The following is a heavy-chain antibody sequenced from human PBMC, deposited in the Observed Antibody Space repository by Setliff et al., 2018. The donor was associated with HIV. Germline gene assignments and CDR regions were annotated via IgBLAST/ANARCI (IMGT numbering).Heavy chain of an antibody. V-gene: IGHV3-23*01. CDR1: GFTFSTYA. CDR3: AKMGSPVGPDAFDI. D-gene: IGHD3-16*01. J-gene: IGHJ3*02. Sequence: GGSLRLSCAASGFTFSTYAMSWVRQAPGKGLEWVSVISGSGTTTYYADSVKGRFTISRDNSKNTLYLQMNSLRAEDTAVYYCAKMGSPVGPDAFDIWGQGTMVTVSS. CDR2: ISGSGTTT.